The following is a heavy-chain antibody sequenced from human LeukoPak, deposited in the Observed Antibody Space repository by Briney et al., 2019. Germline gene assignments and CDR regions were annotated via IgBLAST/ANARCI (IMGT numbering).Heavy chain of an antibody. J-gene: IGHJ4*02. CDR1: GDSVSTNTAA. CDR2: TYYRSKWYS. CDR3: VRYTGWFYFDY. Sequence: SQTLSLTCAISGDSVSTNTAAWSWIRQSPSRGLEWLGRTYYRSKWYSDYAVSVRGRITIDPDTSKNQFSLQLTPVTPEDTAVYYCVRYTGWFYFDYWGQGTLVTVSS. V-gene: IGHV6-1*01. D-gene: IGHD6-19*01.